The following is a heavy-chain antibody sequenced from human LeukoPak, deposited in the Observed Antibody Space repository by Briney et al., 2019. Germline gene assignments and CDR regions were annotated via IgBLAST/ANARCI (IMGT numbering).Heavy chain of an antibody. V-gene: IGHV1-8*02. J-gene: IGHJ4*02. D-gene: IGHD1-26*01. CDR2: MNPDTGDT. CDR3: TRGSLSGSSRDY. Sequence: ASVTVSCKASGYTFTGYDINWVRQAPGQGLEWMGWMNPDTGDTGYAQNFQGRVSMTRDTSIDTAYMELSGLTSEDTAVYFCTRGSLSGSSRDYWGQGTLVTVSS. CDR1: GYTFTGYD.